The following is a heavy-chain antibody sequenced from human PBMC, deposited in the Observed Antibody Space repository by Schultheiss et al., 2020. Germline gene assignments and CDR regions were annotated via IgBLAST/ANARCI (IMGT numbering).Heavy chain of an antibody. V-gene: IGHV1-2*06. J-gene: IGHJ3*02. D-gene: IGHD3-22*01. CDR2: IDPNSGVT. Sequence: AAVKVAFKASGYTFTGYYMHWVRQAPGQGLEWMGRIDPNSGVTDYARKFQGRVTMTRDTSISTAYMELSSLRSEDTAVYYCARDPRGLYDSNAFDIWGQGTMVTVSS. CDR1: GYTFTGYY. CDR3: ARDPRGLYDSNAFDI.